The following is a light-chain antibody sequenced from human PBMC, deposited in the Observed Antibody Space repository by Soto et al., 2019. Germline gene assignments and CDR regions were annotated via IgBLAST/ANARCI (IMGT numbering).Light chain of an antibody. CDR3: SSYTSSSTVV. Sequence: QSALTQPASVSGSPGQSITISCTGTSSDVGAYNYVSWYQQHPGKVPKLMIYDVSNRPSGVSNRFSGSKSGNTASLTISGLQAEDEADYYCSSYTSSSTVVFGGGPKVTVL. J-gene: IGLJ2*01. CDR2: DVS. CDR1: SSDVGAYNY. V-gene: IGLV2-14*01.